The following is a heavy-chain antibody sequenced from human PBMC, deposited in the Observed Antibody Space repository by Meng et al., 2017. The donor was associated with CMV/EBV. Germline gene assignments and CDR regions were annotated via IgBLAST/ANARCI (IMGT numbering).Heavy chain of an antibody. CDR2: IIPIFGTT. Sequence: SVKVSCKASGGTFSSYAISWVRQAPGQGLEWMGGIIPIFGTTNYAQKFQGRVTITTDESTSTAYMELSSLRSEDTAVYYCASGRLELGYYYYYGMDVWGQGTTVTVSS. CDR1: GGTFSSYA. CDR3: ASGRLELGYYYYYGMDV. V-gene: IGHV1-69*05. J-gene: IGHJ6*02. D-gene: IGHD1-7*01.